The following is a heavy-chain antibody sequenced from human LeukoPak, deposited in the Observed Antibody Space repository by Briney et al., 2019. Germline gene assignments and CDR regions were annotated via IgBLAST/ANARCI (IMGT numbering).Heavy chain of an antibody. J-gene: IGHJ4*02. CDR2: INTNTGNP. V-gene: IGHV7-4-1*02. CDR1: GYTFTSYA. D-gene: IGHD3-3*01. Sequence: ASVKVSCKASGYTFTSYAMNWVRQAPGQGLEWMGWINTNTGNPTYAQGFTGRFVSSLDTSVSTAYLQISSLKAEDTAVYYCARGGRNLEWLFWLDYWGQGTLVTVSS. CDR3: ARGGRNLEWLFWLDY.